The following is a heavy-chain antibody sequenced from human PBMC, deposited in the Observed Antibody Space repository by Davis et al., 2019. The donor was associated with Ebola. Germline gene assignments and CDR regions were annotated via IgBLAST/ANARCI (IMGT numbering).Heavy chain of an antibody. J-gene: IGHJ4*02. Sequence: HTGGSLRLSCAASGFTFSSYWMHWIRQAPGKGLVWVSRINPDGTTTSYADSVEGRFTISRDNAKNTLFLQMDSLRAEDTAVYYCVKGSITMTVVVYFDLWGQGTLVTVSS. CDR3: VKGSITMTVVVYFDL. CDR1: GFTFSSYW. V-gene: IGHV3-74*01. CDR2: INPDGTTT. D-gene: IGHD3-22*01.